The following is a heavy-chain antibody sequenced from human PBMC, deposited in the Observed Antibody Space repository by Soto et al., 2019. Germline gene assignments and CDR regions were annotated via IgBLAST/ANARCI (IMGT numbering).Heavy chain of an antibody. J-gene: IGHJ2*01. D-gene: IGHD1-26*01. V-gene: IGHV3-21*01. CDR3: ARGEEYPNWYFDL. CDR2: ISSSSSYI. Sequence: EVQLVESGGGLVKPGGSLRLSCAASGFTFSSYSMNWVRQAPGKGLEWVSSISSSSSYIYYADSVKGRFTISRDNAKNSLYLQMNSLRAEDTAVYYCARGEEYPNWYFDLWGRGTLVTVSS. CDR1: GFTFSSYS.